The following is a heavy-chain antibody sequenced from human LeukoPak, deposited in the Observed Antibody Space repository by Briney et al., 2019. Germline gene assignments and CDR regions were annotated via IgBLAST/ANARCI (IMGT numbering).Heavy chain of an antibody. CDR1: GYSFTRYW. CDR3: ARPRSKTIPTEVNY. J-gene: IGHJ4*02. D-gene: IGHD3-9*01. Sequence: GESLKISCQGSGYSFTRYWIGWVRQVPGKGLEWMGIIYPGDSDTRYSPSFQGQVTISADKSISTAYLQWSSLKASDTAMYYCARPRSKTIPTEVNYWGQGTLVTVSS. CDR2: IYPGDSDT. V-gene: IGHV5-51*01.